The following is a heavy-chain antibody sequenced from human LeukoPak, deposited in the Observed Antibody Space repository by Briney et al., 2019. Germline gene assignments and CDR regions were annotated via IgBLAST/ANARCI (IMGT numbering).Heavy chain of an antibody. V-gene: IGHV4-59*01. J-gene: IGHJ3*02. CDR1: GGSISSYY. Sequence: PSETLSLTCTVSGGSISSYYWSWIRQPPGKGLEWIGYIYYSGSTNYNPSLKSRVTISVDTSKNQFSLKLSSVTAADTAVYYCARETDYGGLRDAFDIWGQGTMVTVSS. CDR3: ARETDYGGLRDAFDI. CDR2: IYYSGST. D-gene: IGHD4-23*01.